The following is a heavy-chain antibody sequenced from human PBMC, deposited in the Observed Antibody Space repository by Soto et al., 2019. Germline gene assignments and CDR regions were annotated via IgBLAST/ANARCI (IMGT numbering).Heavy chain of an antibody. CDR2: ISGSGTST. V-gene: IGHV3-23*01. J-gene: IGHJ4*02. CDR3: AEGDVVVGVAVNAGSHFEY. CDR1: GFTFSSYA. Sequence: EVQLLESGGGLVQPGGSLRLSCSASGFTFSSYAMNWVRQAPGKGLEWVSAISGSGTSTYYADSVRGRFTISRDNSKNPLYLKMSRLGADDAAVYYCAEGDVVVGVAVNAGSHFEYLGQGTLVTVSS. D-gene: IGHD2-15*01.